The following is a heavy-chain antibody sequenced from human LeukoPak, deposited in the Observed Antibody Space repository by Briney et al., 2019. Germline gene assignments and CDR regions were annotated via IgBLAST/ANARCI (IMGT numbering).Heavy chain of an antibody. J-gene: IGHJ4*02. Sequence: GGSLRLSCAASGFTFSKYWMLWVRQAPGKGLESVSRINTDGTVTTYADSVKGRFTVSRDNADNTMFLQMDSVRNEDTAVYYCATKQWLAPPPDSWGQGTPVTVSS. CDR3: ATKQWLAPPPDS. D-gene: IGHD6-19*01. CDR2: INTDGTVT. V-gene: IGHV3-74*01. CDR1: GFTFSKYW.